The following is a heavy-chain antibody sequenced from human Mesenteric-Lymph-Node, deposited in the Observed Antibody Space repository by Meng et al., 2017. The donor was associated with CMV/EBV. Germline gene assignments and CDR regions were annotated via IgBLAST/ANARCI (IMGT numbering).Heavy chain of an antibody. CDR2: FYYSGTT. J-gene: IGHJ6*02. Sequence: SETLSLTCTVSGDSNWGWIRQPPGKGLEWIGIFYYSGTTYYNPSLQSRVTISVDTSKNQFSLKLSSVTAADTAVYYCARVRLIQYCSSTSCPYYYYGMDVWGQGTTVTVSS. V-gene: IGHV4-38-2*02. CDR3: ARVRLIQYCSSTSCPYYYYGMDV. D-gene: IGHD2-2*01. CDR1: GDSN.